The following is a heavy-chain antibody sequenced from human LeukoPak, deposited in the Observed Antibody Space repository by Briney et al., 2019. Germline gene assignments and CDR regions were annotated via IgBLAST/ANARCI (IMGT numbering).Heavy chain of an antibody. CDR1: GYTFTGYY. J-gene: IGHJ4*02. CDR3: ARDATYSGYDPYYFDY. CDR2: INPNSGGT. Sequence: GASVKVSCKASGYTFTGYYMHWVRQAPGQGLEWMGWINPNSGGTNYAQKFQGRVTMTRDTSISTAYMELSRLRSDDTAVYYCARDATYSGYDPYYFDYWGQGTLVTVSS. V-gene: IGHV1-2*02. D-gene: IGHD5-12*01.